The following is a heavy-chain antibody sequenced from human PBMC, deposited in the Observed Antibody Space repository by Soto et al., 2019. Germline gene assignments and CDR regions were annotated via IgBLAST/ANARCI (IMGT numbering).Heavy chain of an antibody. Sequence: PSETLSLTCAVSGGSISSGGYSWSWIRQPPGKGLEWIGYIYHSGSTYYNPSLKSRVTISVDRSKNQFSLKLSSVTAADTAVYYCARGAYLCPSPYYYYGMDVCGQGPTVTVSS. CDR1: GGSISSGGYS. V-gene: IGHV4-30-2*01. CDR3: ARGAYLCPSPYYYYGMDV. CDR2: IYHSGST. D-gene: IGHD3-16*01. J-gene: IGHJ6*02.